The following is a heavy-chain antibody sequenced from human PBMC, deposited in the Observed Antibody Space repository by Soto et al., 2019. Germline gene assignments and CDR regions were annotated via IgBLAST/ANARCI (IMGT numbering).Heavy chain of an antibody. CDR1: GGSISSYY. CDR2: IYYSGST. D-gene: IGHD1-26*01. J-gene: IGHJ4*02. Sequence: SETLSLTCTVSGGSISSYYWSWIRQPPGKGLEWIGDIYYSGSTNYNPSLKSRVTISVDTSKNQFSLKLSSVTAADTAVYYCARHMSGSYHYFDYWGQGTLVTVSS. V-gene: IGHV4-59*08. CDR3: ARHMSGSYHYFDY.